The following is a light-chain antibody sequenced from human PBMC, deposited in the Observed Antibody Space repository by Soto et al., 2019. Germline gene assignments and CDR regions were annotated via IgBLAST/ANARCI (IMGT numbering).Light chain of an antibody. CDR1: QGISSS. V-gene: IGKV3-15*01. CDR3: LQYKKGVLT. CDR2: DAS. J-gene: IGKJ4*01. Sequence: IVMTQSPGTLSVSPGEGVTLSCRASQGISSSLAWYQRRAGQAPRLVLYDASTRAADIPARFSGSGSGTDFTLTITGLQSEDFAVYYCLQYKKGVLTFGGGTKVEIK.